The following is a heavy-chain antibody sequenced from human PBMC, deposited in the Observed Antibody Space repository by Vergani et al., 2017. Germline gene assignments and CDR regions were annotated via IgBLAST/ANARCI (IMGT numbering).Heavy chain of an antibody. J-gene: IGHJ6*03. D-gene: IGHD1-26*01. Sequence: VQLVESGGGLVQPGGSLRLSCTASGFTFSNYWMQWVRQAPGKGLMWVSRINSDGDSTSYADSVKGRFTISRDNAKNTLYLQMDSLRAEDTAVYYCARGRWELLVRVYYMDFWGKGTMVTVSS. CDR1: GFTFSNYW. CDR3: ARGRWELLVRVYYMDF. CDR2: INSDGDST. V-gene: IGHV3-74*01.